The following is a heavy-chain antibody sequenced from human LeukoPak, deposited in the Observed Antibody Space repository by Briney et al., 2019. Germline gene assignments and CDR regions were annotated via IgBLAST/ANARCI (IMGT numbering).Heavy chain of an antibody. CDR3: ARVDRSSWPFYFDY. D-gene: IGHD6-13*01. CDR2: IYYGGSA. CDR1: GGSISSYY. V-gene: IGHV4-59*01. J-gene: IGHJ4*02. Sequence: SETLSLTCTVSGGSISSYYRSWIRQPPGRGLEWIGYIYYGGSANYNPSLKSRVTISVDTSKNQFSLTLSSVTAADTAVYYCARVDRSSWPFYFDYWGQGILVTVSS.